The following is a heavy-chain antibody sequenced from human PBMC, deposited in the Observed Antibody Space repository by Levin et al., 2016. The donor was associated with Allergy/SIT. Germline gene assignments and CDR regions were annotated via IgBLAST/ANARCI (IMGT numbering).Heavy chain of an antibody. J-gene: IGHJ5*02. Sequence: GGSLRLSCAASGFTFSDYYMSWIRQAPGKGLQWVSYIASTGSSTYYADSVRGRFTISRDNAKNSVYLQMNSLRAEDSAVYYCARDSGDYDTNWFDLWGQGTLVTVSS. D-gene: IGHD4-17*01. V-gene: IGHV3-11*01. CDR1: GFTFSDYY. CDR3: ARDSGDYDTNWFDL. CDR2: IASTGSST.